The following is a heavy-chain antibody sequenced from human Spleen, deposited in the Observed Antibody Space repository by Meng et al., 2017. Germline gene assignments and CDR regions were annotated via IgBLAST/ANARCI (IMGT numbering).Heavy chain of an antibody. CDR1: GDSISSSDSY. Sequence: QPQLQASGPVLVQPSETLSLTCSVSGDSISSSDSYWGWIRQSLGKGLEWIGSIGHSGFTYYTPSLESRVTVSVDTSRSQFSLELTSVTAADTAVYYCVRSSGWVRTGFDPWGQGTLVTVSS. V-gene: IGHV4-39*01. J-gene: IGHJ5*02. CDR3: VRSSGWVRTGFDP. D-gene: IGHD6-19*01. CDR2: IGHSGFT.